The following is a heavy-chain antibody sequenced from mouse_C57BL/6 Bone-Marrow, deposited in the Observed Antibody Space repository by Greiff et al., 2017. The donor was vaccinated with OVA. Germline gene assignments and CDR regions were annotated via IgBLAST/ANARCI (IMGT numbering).Heavy chain of an antibody. CDR2: IHPNSGST. CDR3: ARFPYYYGSSPWFAY. V-gene: IGHV1-64*01. Sequence: VQLQQPGAELVKPGASVKLSCKASGYTFTSYWMHWVKPRPGQGLEWIGMIHPNSGSTNYNEKFKSKATLTVDKSSSTAYMQLSSLTSEDSAVYYCARFPYYYGSSPWFAYWGQGTLVTVSA. J-gene: IGHJ3*01. D-gene: IGHD1-1*01. CDR1: GYTFTSYW.